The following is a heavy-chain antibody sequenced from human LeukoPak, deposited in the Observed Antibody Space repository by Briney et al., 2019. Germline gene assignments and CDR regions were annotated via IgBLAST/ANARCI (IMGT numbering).Heavy chain of an antibody. CDR2: MWYDGSNK. CDR3: ARLISSTLDY. CDR1: GFTFSYNG. J-gene: IGHJ4*02. V-gene: IGHV3-30*02. D-gene: IGHD6-13*01. Sequence: GGSLRLSCAASGFTFSYNGMHWVRQVPGRGLEWVAFMWYDGSNKCYADSVKGRFTISRDNSKNTLYLQMNGLRAEDTAVYYCARLISSTLDYWGQGTLVTVSS.